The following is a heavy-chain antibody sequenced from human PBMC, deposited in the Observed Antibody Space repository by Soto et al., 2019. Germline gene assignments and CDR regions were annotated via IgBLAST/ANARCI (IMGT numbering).Heavy chain of an antibody. J-gene: IGHJ4*02. V-gene: IGHV3-33*01. CDR2: IWYDGTIK. D-gene: IGHD3-3*01. Sequence: HPGGSLRLSCAASGFSFSTYGMHWVRQAPGEGLEWVAVIWYDGTIKYYADSVKGRFTISRDNSKNTLYLQMNSLRGDDTAVYYCARSTREWLLYGFDYWGQGTLVTVSS. CDR1: GFSFSTYG. CDR3: ARSTREWLLYGFDY.